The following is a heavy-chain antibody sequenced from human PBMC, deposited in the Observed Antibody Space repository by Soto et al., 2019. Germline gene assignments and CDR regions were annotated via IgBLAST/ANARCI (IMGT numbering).Heavy chain of an antibody. D-gene: IGHD3-3*01. CDR1: GFTFSSYA. Sequence: GGSLRLSCAASGFTFSSYAMSWVRQAPGKGLEWVSAISGSGGSTYYAYSVKGRFTISRDNSKNTPYLQMNSLRAEDTAVYYCAKSYYDFWSGYYAFDIWGQGTMVTVSS. V-gene: IGHV3-23*01. CDR2: ISGSGGST. CDR3: AKSYYDFWSGYYAFDI. J-gene: IGHJ3*02.